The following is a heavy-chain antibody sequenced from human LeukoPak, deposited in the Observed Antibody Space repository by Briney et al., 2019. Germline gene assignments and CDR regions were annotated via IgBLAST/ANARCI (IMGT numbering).Heavy chain of an antibody. V-gene: IGHV1-46*01. J-gene: IGHJ5*02. CDR2: INPSGSST. CDR1: GYPYINYY. CDR3: VDYSGSLMRKNGFDP. Sequence: ASVKVFYSVSGYPYINYYQLWVRQAPGHGLEWMGTINPSGSSTSYAQKFQGRVTMTRDTSTSTVYIELSSLRSEDTAVYYCVDYSGSLMRKNGFDPWGQGTLVTVSS. D-gene: IGHD1-26*01.